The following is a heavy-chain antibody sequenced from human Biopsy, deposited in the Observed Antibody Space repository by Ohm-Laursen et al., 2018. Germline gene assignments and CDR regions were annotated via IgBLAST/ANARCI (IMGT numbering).Heavy chain of an antibody. V-gene: IGHV4-59*01. CDR1: GDSISSYY. J-gene: IGHJ2*01. CDR2: VSYTGST. D-gene: IGHD3-22*01. CDR3: ARDRGFYSDRTVPGYFDL. Sequence: TLSLTCTVSGDSISSYYWSWIRQPPGKGLEWIGYVSYTGSTDYNPSLQSRVTISVDTSKNHLSLRLRSVTPADTAMYYCARDRGFYSDRTVPGYFDLWGRGTLVTVSS.